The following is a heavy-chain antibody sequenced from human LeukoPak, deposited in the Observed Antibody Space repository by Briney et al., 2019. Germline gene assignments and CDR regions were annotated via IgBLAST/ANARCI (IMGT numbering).Heavy chain of an antibody. CDR2: VYYSGST. Sequence: NPSETLSLTCTVSGGSISNYYWSWIRQPPGKGLERIGYVYYSGSTTYNPSLKSRVTISVDTSKNQFSLKLSSVTAADTAVYYCARDGYNSFDSWGQGTLVTVSS. J-gene: IGHJ4*02. CDR1: GGSISNYY. D-gene: IGHD5-24*01. V-gene: IGHV4-59*01. CDR3: ARDGYNSFDS.